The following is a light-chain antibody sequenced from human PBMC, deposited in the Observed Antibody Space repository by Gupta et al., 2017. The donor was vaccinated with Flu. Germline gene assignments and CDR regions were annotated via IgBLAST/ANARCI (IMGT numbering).Light chain of an antibody. CDR1: RSNIGSNT. V-gene: IGLV1-44*01. J-gene: IGLJ3*02. CDR3: AAWDYILNGWL. CDR2: SNN. Sequence: QSVLTQPSSASGTPGQRVPISCSGSRSNIGSNTVNWYQQIPGTAPKLHIYSNNQRPSGVPDRFSGSKSGTSAYLAISGLQSEDEADYYCAAWDYILNGWLFGGGTKLTVL.